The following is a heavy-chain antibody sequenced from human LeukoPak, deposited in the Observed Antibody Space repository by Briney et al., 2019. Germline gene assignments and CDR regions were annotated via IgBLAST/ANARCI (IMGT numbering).Heavy chain of an antibody. Sequence: SETLSLTCSVSGGSISSGGYYWSWIRQPPGKGLEWIGYIYHSGNVYVSASTLYNPSLKTRVSISVDLSKNQFFLDLRSLTAADTAVYYCARDLYSDVNHFDYWGQGTLVTVYS. CDR2: IYHSGNV. CDR3: ARDLYSDVNHFDY. D-gene: IGHD4-17*01. CDR1: GGSISSGGYY. V-gene: IGHV4-30-2*01. J-gene: IGHJ4*02.